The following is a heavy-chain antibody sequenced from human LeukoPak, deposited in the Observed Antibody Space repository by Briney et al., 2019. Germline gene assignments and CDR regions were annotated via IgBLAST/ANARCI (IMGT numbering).Heavy chain of an antibody. D-gene: IGHD6-19*01. CDR2: ISGSGGST. J-gene: IGHJ6*04. Sequence: GGSLRLSCAASGFTFSSDAMSWVRQAPGKGLEWVSAISGSGGSTYYADSVKGRFTISRDNSKNTLYLQMNSLRAEDTAVYYCAKDMSDSSGWYPYYGMDVWGKGTTVTVSS. CDR1: GFTFSSDA. V-gene: IGHV3-23*01. CDR3: AKDMSDSSGWYPYYGMDV.